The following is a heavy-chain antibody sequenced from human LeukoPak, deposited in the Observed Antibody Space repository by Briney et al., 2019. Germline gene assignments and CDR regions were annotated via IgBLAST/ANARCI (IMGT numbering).Heavy chain of an antibody. CDR1: GDSISSGVYY. D-gene: IGHD2-2*02. CDR3: ARDLDIVVVPAAIGAFDI. J-gene: IGHJ3*02. Sequence: PSETLSLTCAVSGDSISSGVYYWSWIRQSPGKGLEWIGYIYHSGSAEYNPSLESRVTISVDTSKNQFSLKLSSVTAADTAVYYCARDLDIVVVPAAIGAFDIWGQGTMVTVSS. CDR2: IYHSGSA. V-gene: IGHV4-30-2*06.